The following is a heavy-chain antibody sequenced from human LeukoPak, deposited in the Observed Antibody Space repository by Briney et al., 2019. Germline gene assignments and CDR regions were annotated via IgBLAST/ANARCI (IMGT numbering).Heavy chain of an antibody. J-gene: IGHJ4*02. Sequence: ASVKVSCKASGYTFTGYYMHWVRQAPGQGLEWMEWINPNSGGTNYAQKFQGRVTMTRDTSISTAYMELSRLRSDDTAVYYCAREGSRDGYNLGYDYWGQGTLVTVST. D-gene: IGHD5-24*01. CDR1: GYTFTGYY. CDR3: AREGSRDGYNLGYDY. CDR2: INPNSGGT. V-gene: IGHV1-2*02.